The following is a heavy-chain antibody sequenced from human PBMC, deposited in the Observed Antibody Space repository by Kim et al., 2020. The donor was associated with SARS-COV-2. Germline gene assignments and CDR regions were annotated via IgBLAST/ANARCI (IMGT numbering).Heavy chain of an antibody. CDR3: ARDRVGSSRNWFDP. D-gene: IGHD6-6*01. Sequence: PSLKSLVTISVDTSKNQFSLKLSSVTAADTAVYYCARDRVGSSRNWFDPWGQGTLVTVSS. V-gene: IGHV4-30-2*05. J-gene: IGHJ5*02.